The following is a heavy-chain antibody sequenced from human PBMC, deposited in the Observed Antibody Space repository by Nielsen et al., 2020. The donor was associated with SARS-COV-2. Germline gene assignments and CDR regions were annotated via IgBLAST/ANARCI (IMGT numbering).Heavy chain of an antibody. D-gene: IGHD1-26*01. V-gene: IGHV3-48*02. J-gene: IGHJ6*03. Sequence: GESLKISCTACGVAISAYGMDWVRQVPGRGLEWLAHIRMSDGATQYADSVGGRFTISRDNAKTSLYLQMNSLRDEDTAVYFCANELEVCCHYMDVWGKGTTVTVSS. CDR2: IRMSDGAT. CDR3: ANELEVCCHYMDV. CDR1: GVAISAYG.